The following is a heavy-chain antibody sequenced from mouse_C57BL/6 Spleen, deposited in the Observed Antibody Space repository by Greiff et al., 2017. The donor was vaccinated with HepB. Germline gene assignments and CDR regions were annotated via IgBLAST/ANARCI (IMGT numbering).Heavy chain of an antibody. CDR1: GYTFTSYG. CDR3: ARSDYSSSLYAMDF. CDR2: IYPRSGNT. J-gene: IGHJ4*01. V-gene: IGHV1-81*01. D-gene: IGHD1-1*01. Sequence: QVQLKESGAELVRPGASVKLSCKASGYTFTSYGISWVKQRTGQGLEWIGEIYPRSGNTYYNEKFKGKATLTADKSSSTAYMELRRLTSEDAAVYFCARSDYSSSLYAMDFWGQGTSVTVSS.